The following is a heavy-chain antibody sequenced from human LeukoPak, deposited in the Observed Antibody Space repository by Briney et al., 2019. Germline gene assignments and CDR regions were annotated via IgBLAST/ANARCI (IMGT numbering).Heavy chain of an antibody. CDR2: INNGEST. J-gene: IGHJ1*01. Sequence: SETLSLTCAVHGGSFSGYYWTWIRQPPGKGLEWIGEINNGESTNYNPSLKSRVIISVDKSKNQFSLKLSSVTAADTAVYYCARMYIKWGRYLQHWGQGTLVTVSS. CDR1: GGSFSGYY. D-gene: IGHD1-26*01. V-gene: IGHV4-34*01. CDR3: ARMYIKWGRYLQH.